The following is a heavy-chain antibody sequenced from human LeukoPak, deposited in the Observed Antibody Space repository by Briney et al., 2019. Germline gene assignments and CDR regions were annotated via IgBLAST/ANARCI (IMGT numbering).Heavy chain of an antibody. CDR2: ISYDGSNK. D-gene: IGHD3-22*01. V-gene: IGHV3-30-3*01. CDR3: ARDSPYDSLDY. CDR1: GFTFSSYA. Sequence: GRSLRLSCAASGFTFSSYAMHWVHQAPGKGLEWVAVISYDGSNKYYADSVKGRFTISRDNSKNTLYLQMNSLRAEDTAVYYCARDSPYDSLDYWGQGTLVTVSS. J-gene: IGHJ4*02.